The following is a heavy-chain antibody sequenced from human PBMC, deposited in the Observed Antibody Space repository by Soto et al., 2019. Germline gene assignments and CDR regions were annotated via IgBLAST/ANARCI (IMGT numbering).Heavy chain of an antibody. CDR2: VYHNGPS. Sequence: QVQLQESGPGLVKPSGTLSLSCAVTGDSISSSYWWTWVRQSPGKGLEWIGEVYHNGPSNSNPSRESRVTISIDKYKNQFSLKLTSVTAADTAVYYCATRGWYSSGWDGRIYRYGMDVWGPGTTVIVSS. CDR3: ATRGWYSSGWDGRIYRYGMDV. J-gene: IGHJ6*02. D-gene: IGHD6-19*01. V-gene: IGHV4-4*02. CDR1: GDSISSSYW.